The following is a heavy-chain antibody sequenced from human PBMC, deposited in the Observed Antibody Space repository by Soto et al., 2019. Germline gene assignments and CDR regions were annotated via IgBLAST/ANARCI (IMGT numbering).Heavy chain of an antibody. D-gene: IGHD1-26*01. CDR2: IYWYDEN. CDR1: GFSLSTSSGVG. Sequence: QITLKESGPTLVKPTQTLTLTCTFSGFSLSTSSGVGVGWIRQPPGKALGWLAFIYWYDENRYSPSLKSRLTVTKDTSKNQVVLIVTNMDPVDTATYYCAHILGIGGYYEGFDYWGQGALVTVSS. J-gene: IGHJ4*02. V-gene: IGHV2-5*01. CDR3: AHILGIGGYYEGFDY.